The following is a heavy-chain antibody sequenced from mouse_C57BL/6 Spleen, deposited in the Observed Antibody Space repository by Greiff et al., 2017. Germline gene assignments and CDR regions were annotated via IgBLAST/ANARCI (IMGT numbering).Heavy chain of an antibody. CDR1: GFTFSDYG. V-gene: IGHV5-17*01. CDR3: AGGDGLGAMDY. D-gene: IGHD2-3*01. Sequence: EVQLQQSGGGLVKPGGSLKLSCAASGFTFSDYGMHWVRQAPEQGLEWVAYISSGSSTTYYADKVKGRITISRDNAKNTLYLQMTSLRSEDTAMYYCAGGDGLGAMDYWGQGTSVTVSS. J-gene: IGHJ4*01. CDR2: ISSGSSTT.